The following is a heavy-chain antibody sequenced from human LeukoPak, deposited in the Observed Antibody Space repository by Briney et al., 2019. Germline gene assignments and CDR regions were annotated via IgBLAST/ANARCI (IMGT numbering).Heavy chain of an antibody. CDR1: GFTFSSYD. D-gene: IGHD2-21*01. CDR2: ISTRSTYI. CDR3: ARVPGPRIAYYNMDV. J-gene: IGHJ6*02. V-gene: IGHV3-21*01. Sequence: GGSLRLSCAASGFTFSSYDMNWVRQAPGKGLEWVSSISTRSTYIYYTDSVKGRFTISRDNAESSLYLQMNSLRAEDTAVYYCARVPGPRIAYYNMDVWGQGTTVTVSS.